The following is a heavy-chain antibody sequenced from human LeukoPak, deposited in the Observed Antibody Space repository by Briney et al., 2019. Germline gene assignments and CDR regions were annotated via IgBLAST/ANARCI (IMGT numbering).Heavy chain of an antibody. D-gene: IGHD3-10*01. CDR1: GFTFSSYE. J-gene: IGHJ6*03. V-gene: IGHV3-48*03. CDR2: ISSSGSTI. Sequence: GGSLRLSCAASGFTFSSYEMNWVRQAPGKGLEWVSYISSSGSTIYYADSVKGRFTISRDDAKNSLYLQMNSLRAEDTAVYYCAREKEFGELSPSHPKYYYYYYMDVWGKGTTVTISS. CDR3: AREKEFGELSPSHPKYYYYYYMDV.